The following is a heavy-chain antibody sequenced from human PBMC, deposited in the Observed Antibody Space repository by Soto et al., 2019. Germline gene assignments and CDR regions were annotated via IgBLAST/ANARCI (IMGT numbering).Heavy chain of an antibody. CDR1: GYTFTRSG. CDR3: AREGVAPYYYYGMDV. CDR2: INTYNGDT. V-gene: IGHV1-18*01. D-gene: IGHD5-12*01. J-gene: IGHJ6*02. Sequence: QVQLVQSGAEVKNPGASVKVSCKSSGYTFTRSGISCVRQAPGQGLEWMGWINTYNGDTNSAQTFQDRVTMTTDTSTSTAYMELRSLRSDDTAVYYCAREGVAPYYYYGMDVWGQGTPVSVSS.